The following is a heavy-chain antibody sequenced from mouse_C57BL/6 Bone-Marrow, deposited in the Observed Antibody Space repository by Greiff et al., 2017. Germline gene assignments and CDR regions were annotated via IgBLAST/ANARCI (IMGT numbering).Heavy chain of an antibody. Sequence: EVQLQQSGAELVRPGASVKLSCTASGFNIKDYYMHWVKQRPEQGLEWIGRIDPEDGDTEYAPKFQGKATMTADTSSTTAYLQLSSLTSADTAVYYCTSYYGSSPYWYCDVWGTGTTVTVSS. D-gene: IGHD1-1*01. J-gene: IGHJ1*03. CDR3: TSYYGSSPYWYCDV. CDR2: IDPEDGDT. CDR1: GFNIKDYY. V-gene: IGHV14-1*01.